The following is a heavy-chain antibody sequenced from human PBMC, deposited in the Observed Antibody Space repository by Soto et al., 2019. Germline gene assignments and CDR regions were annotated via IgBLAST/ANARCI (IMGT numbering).Heavy chain of an antibody. V-gene: IGHV3-9*01. Sequence: GGFLRVSCTAAGVTVVDYAMHWVRQAPGKGLEWVSGISWNSETIDYADSVKGRFTISRDNAKSSLFLQMNSLRPDDTALYYCAKDMKWGGMTTIHYFDSWGQGTLVTVSS. J-gene: IGHJ4*02. CDR1: GVTVVDYA. D-gene: IGHD4-17*01. CDR2: ISWNSETI. CDR3: AKDMKWGGMTTIHYFDS.